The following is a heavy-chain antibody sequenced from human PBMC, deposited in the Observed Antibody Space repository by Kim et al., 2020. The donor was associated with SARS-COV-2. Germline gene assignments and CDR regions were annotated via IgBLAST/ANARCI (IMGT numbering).Heavy chain of an antibody. D-gene: IGHD6-19*01. Sequence: GGSLRLSCAASGFTFSRYSMNWVRQAPGKGLEWVSYISSSSSTIYYADSVKGRFTISRDNAKNSLYLQMNSLRDEDTAVYYCAREVKQWLVVGGVSYYFDYWGQGTLVTVSS. CDR2: ISSSSSTI. CDR1: GFTFSRYS. J-gene: IGHJ4*02. CDR3: AREVKQWLVVGGVSYYFDY. V-gene: IGHV3-48*02.